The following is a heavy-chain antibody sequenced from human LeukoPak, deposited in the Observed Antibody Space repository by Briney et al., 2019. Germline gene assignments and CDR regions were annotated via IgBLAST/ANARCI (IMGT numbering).Heavy chain of an antibody. V-gene: IGHV4-4*07. CDR2: IYTTGTT. Sequence: SETLSPTCTVSSGSINSYYWGWVPQPPGKGLEWIGRIYTTGTTQYNPSLKSRVTMSVDTSTNQFSLNLRSMTAADTAVYYCGRQGYTASYYFLDYWSQGTLVAVS. CDR1: SGSINSYY. CDR3: GRQGYTASYYFLDY. D-gene: IGHD1-26*01. J-gene: IGHJ4*02.